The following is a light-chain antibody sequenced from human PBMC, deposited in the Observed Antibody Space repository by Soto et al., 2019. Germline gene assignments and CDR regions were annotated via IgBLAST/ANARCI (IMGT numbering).Light chain of an antibody. V-gene: IGKV3D-20*01. Sequence: EIVLTQSPATLSLSPGERATLSCGASQSVSSNYLDWYQQTPGLAPRVLIFDASSRASGIPDRFSGSGSGTDFTLTISRLEPEDFAVYYCQQYGSSPLTFGGGTKVELK. J-gene: IGKJ4*01. CDR1: QSVSSNY. CDR2: DAS. CDR3: QQYGSSPLT.